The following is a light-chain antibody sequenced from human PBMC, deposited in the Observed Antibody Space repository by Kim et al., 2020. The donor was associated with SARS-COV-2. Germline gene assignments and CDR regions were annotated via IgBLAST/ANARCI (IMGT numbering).Light chain of an antibody. CDR3: QSYDSSLSGWV. CDR1: SSNIGAGYD. V-gene: IGLV1-40*01. Sequence: QSVLTQPPSVSGAPGQRVSISCTGSSSNIGAGYDAHWYQVLTGTAPKLLIYGNTNRPSGVPDRFSCSKSGTAASLAITGLQAEDEADYYCQSYDSSLSGWVFGGGTQLTVL. CDR2: GNT. J-gene: IGLJ3*02.